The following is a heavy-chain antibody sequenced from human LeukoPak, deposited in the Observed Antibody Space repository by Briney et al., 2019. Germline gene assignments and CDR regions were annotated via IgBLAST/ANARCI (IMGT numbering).Heavy chain of an antibody. CDR3: ARFSGSYFDY. D-gene: IGHD1-26*01. CDR1: GGSISSYY. Sequence: SETLSLTCTVSGGSISSYYWSWIRQPPGKGLEWIGYIYYSGSTNYNPSLKSRVTISVDTSKNQFSLKLSSVTAADTAVYYCARFSGSYFDYWGQGTLVTVSS. J-gene: IGHJ4*02. V-gene: IGHV4-59*01. CDR2: IYYSGST.